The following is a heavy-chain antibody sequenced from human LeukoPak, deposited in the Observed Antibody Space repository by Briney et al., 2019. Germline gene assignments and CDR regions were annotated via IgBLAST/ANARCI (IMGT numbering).Heavy chain of an antibody. CDR3: ARAGYGGNSLYYYYYYMDV. D-gene: IGHD4-23*01. CDR2: ISAYNGNT. CDR1: GYTFTSYG. Sequence: GASVKVSCKASGYTFTSYGISWVRQAPGQGLEWMGWISAYNGNTNYAQKLQGRVTMTTDTSTSTAYMELRSLRSDDTAVYYCARAGYGGNSLYYYYYYMDVWGKGTTVTVSS. J-gene: IGHJ6*03. V-gene: IGHV1-18*01.